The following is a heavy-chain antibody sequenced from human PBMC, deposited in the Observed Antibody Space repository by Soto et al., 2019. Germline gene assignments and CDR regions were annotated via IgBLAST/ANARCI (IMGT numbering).Heavy chain of an antibody. V-gene: IGHV4-59*01. CDR2: IYYSGST. CDR1: GGSISSYY. Sequence: SETLSLTCTVSGGSISSYYWSWIRQPPGKELEWIGYIYYSGSTNYNPSLKSRVTISVDTSKNQFSLKLSSVTAADTAVYYCARAQNGVGATTRGFTVDYWGQVTLVTVSS. D-gene: IGHD1-26*01. J-gene: IGHJ4*02. CDR3: ARAQNGVGATTRGFTVDY.